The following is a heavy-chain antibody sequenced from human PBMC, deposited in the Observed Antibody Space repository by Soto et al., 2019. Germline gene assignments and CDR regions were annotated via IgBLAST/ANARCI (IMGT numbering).Heavy chain of an antibody. D-gene: IGHD2-2*01. V-gene: IGHV4-30-4*08. CDR2: MFYVGAT. J-gene: IGHJ5*02. CDR1: GFSLSTTGEG. Sequence: KEAGPTLVKPTQTLTLTCTFSGFSLSTTGEGVFWIRQPPGKGLEWIGYMFYVGATYYNPSLKSRVTISVDTSKNQFSLKLNSVTAADTAVYHCARVVRFCSSPSCRGRNWFDPWGQGTLVTVTS. CDR3: ARVVRFCSSPSCRGRNWFDP.